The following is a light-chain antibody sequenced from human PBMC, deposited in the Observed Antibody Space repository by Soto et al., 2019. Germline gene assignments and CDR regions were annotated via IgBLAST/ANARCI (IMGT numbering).Light chain of an antibody. CDR2: GAS. CDR1: QSVSSY. Sequence: EIVLTQSPATLSLSPGERATLSCRASQSVSSYLAWYQQKPGQAPRLLIYGASNRATGIPARFSGSGSGTDFTLNISSLEPEDSAVYYCLQRSNWLTFGGGTKVEIK. J-gene: IGKJ4*01. V-gene: IGKV3-11*01. CDR3: LQRSNWLT.